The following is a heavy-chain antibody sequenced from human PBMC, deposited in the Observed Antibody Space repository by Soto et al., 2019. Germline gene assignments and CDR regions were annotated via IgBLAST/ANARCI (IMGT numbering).Heavy chain of an antibody. CDR1: GFTFSDYY. CDR2: ISSSGSTI. V-gene: IGHV3-11*01. J-gene: IGHJ4*02. Sequence: VGSLRLSCAASGFTFSDYYMSWIRQAPGKGLEWVSYISSSGSTIYYADSVKGRFTISRDNAKNSLYLQMNSLRAEDTAVYYCARLGDFWSGYYTGIDYWGQGTLVTVSS. D-gene: IGHD3-3*01. CDR3: ARLGDFWSGYYTGIDY.